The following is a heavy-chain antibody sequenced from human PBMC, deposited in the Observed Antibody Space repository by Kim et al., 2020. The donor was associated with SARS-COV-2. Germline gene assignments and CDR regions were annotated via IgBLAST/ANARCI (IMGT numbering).Heavy chain of an antibody. CDR3: AASTYYFDSSGYSFDF. Sequence: GESLKISCKGSGYKFHTYWINWVRQMPGKGLEWMGRIDPTDSYINYNPAFQGHVTLSANKSIGTAYLQWSRVRASDTAMYFCAASTYYFDSSGYSFDFWG. CDR1: GYKFHTYW. V-gene: IGHV5-10-1*01. D-gene: IGHD3-22*01. J-gene: IGHJ4*01. CDR2: IDPTDSYI.